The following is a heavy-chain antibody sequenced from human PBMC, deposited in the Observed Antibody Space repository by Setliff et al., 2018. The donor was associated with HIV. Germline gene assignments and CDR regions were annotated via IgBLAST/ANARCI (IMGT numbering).Heavy chain of an antibody. J-gene: IGHJ5*02. CDR2: INTNTGSP. Sequence: ASVKVSCKASGYTFINYAMNWVRQAPGQGLEWMGLINTNTGSPTYAEAFTERFVFTVDTSATTAYLQIRSLKAEDTAVYYCARALYGDYGGDINWFDPWGQGTLVTVSS. D-gene: IGHD4-17*01. CDR1: GYTFINYA. CDR3: ARALYGDYGGDINWFDP. V-gene: IGHV7-4-1*02.